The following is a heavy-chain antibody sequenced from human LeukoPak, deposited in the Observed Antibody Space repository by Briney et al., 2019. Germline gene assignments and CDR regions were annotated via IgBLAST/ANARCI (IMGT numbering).Heavy chain of an antibody. J-gene: IGHJ4*02. CDR3: ARVPDFWSGYYVDH. V-gene: IGHV3-21*01. D-gene: IGHD3-3*01. CDR1: GFNLSNYG. Sequence: GGSLRLSCVVSGFNLSNYGMNWVRQARGKGLEWVSSISRGSIHIYYGDSVKGRFTISRDNAKNSLYLQMNSLRAEDTAVYYCARVPDFWSGYYVDHWGQGTLVTVSS. CDR2: ISRGSIHI.